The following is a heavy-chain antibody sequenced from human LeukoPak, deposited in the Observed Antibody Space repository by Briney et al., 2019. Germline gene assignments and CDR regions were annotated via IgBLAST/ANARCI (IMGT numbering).Heavy chain of an antibody. D-gene: IGHD3-10*01. CDR1: GFTFSSYA. CDR3: LITRVRGVIRGPFDY. Sequence: GGSLRLSCAASGFTFSSYAMHWVRQAPGKGLERAAVISYDASNKYNADSVKGRFTLSRDNSKNPLYLQMNSLRAEDTAVYYCLITRVRGVIRGPFDYWGQGTLVTVSS. CDR2: ISYDASNK. V-gene: IGHV3-30-3*01. J-gene: IGHJ4*02.